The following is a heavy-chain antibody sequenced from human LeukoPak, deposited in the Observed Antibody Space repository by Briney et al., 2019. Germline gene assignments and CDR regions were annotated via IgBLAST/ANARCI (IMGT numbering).Heavy chain of an antibody. CDR1: GESISGFY. D-gene: IGHD5-12*01. V-gene: IGHV4-59*01. J-gene: IGHJ3*02. CDR2: IYHSGST. CDR3: AREYSGYGDAFDI. Sequence: SETLSLTCTVSGESISGFYWNWIRQPPGKGLEWIGYIYHSGSTYYNPSLKSRVTISVDTSKNQFSLKPSSVTAADTAVYYCAREYSGYGDAFDIWGQGTMVTVSS.